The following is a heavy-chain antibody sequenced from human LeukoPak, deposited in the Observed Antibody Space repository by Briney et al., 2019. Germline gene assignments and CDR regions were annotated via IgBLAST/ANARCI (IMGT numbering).Heavy chain of an antibody. V-gene: IGHV4-59*08. D-gene: IGHD2/OR15-2a*01. CDR3: ARQVEVSNWFDP. J-gene: IGHJ5*02. Sequence: SETLSLTCTVSGGSISSYYWSWIRQPPGKGLEWIGYIYYSGSTNYNPSLKSRVTISVDTSKNQFSLKLSSVTAADTAVYYCARQVEVSNWFDPWGQGTLVTVSS. CDR2: IYYSGST. CDR1: GGSISSYY.